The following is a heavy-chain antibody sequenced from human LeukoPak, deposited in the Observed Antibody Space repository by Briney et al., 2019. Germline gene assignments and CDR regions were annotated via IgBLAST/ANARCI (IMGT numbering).Heavy chain of an antibody. CDR3: AHRLSSSWYWFDP. V-gene: IGHV4-34*01. J-gene: IGHJ5*02. Sequence: PSETLSLTCAVYGGSFSGYYWSWIRQPPGKGLEWIGEIYHSGSTNYNSSLKSRASISVDKSKNQVSLKLTSVTAADTAVYYCAHRLSSSWYWFDPWGQGTLVTVSS. CDR2: IYHSGST. CDR1: GGSFSGYY. D-gene: IGHD6-13*01.